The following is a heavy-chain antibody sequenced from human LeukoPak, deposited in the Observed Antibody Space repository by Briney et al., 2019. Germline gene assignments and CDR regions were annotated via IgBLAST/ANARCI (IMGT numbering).Heavy chain of an antibody. J-gene: IGHJ6*03. CDR1: GYTFTGYY. Sequence: ASVKVSCKASGYTFTGYYMHWVRQAPGQGLEWMGWISAYNGNTNYAQKLQGRVTMTTDTSTSTAYMELRSLRSDDTAVYYCARVGLRNYYYYMDVWGKGTTVTVSS. D-gene: IGHD4-17*01. CDR2: ISAYNGNT. V-gene: IGHV1-18*04. CDR3: ARVGLRNYYYYMDV.